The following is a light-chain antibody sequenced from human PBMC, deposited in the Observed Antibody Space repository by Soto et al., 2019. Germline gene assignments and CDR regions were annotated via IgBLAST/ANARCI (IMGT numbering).Light chain of an antibody. CDR3: QQYKSWPLT. J-gene: IGKJ4*01. V-gene: IGKV3-15*01. CDR2: DAS. CDR1: QRISSS. Sequence: EIVMTQSPATLSVSPGERATLSCRASQRISSSLAWYQQKPDQSPRLLIYDASTRATGIPARFSGSGSGTDFTLTISSLQSEDFAVYYCQQYKSWPLTFGGGTKVEIK.